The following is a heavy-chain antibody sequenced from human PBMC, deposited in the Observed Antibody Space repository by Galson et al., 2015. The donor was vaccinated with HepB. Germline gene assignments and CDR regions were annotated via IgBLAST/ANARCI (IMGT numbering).Heavy chain of an antibody. CDR3: ARIPTGVDTAMVTGAFDI. D-gene: IGHD5-18*01. CDR2: IYYSGST. J-gene: IGHJ3*02. V-gene: IGHV4-39*01. CDR1: GGSISSSSHY. Sequence: SETLSLTCTVSGGSISSSSHYWGWIRQPPGKGLEWIGSIYYSGSTYYNPSLKSRVTITVDTSKNQFSLKLSSVTAADTAVYYCARIPTGVDTAMVTGAFDIWGQGTMVTVSS.